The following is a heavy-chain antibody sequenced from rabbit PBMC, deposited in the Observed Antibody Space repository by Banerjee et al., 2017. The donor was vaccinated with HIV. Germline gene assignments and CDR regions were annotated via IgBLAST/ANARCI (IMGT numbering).Heavy chain of an antibody. CDR1: GFSFSSRYW. V-gene: IGHV1S45*01. D-gene: IGHD6-1*01. Sequence: QEHLVESGGGLVQPEGSLTLTCTASGFSFSSRYWICWVRQAPGKGLEWIGCIGSGSGATGYASWAKGRFTISMTSSTTVTLQVTSLTAADTATYFCARSLAATDAYAFNLWGPGTLVTVS. CDR3: ARSLAATDAYAFNL. J-gene: IGHJ4*01. CDR2: IGSGSGAT.